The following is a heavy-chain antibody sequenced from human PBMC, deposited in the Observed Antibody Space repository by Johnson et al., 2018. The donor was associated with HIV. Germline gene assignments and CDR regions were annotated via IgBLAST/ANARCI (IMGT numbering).Heavy chain of an antibody. V-gene: IGHV3-9*01. D-gene: IGHD3-22*01. CDR3: ARENYYDILNDAFDI. Sequence: VQLVESGGGMVQPGRSLRLSCAATGFIFNDYALHWVRQAPGKGLEWVSVISWNSGSKDYADSVKGRFTISRDNAKNSLYLQMNSLRAEDTALYYCARENYYDILNDAFDIWGQGTMVTVSS. J-gene: IGHJ3*02. CDR1: GFIFNDYA. CDR2: ISWNSGSK.